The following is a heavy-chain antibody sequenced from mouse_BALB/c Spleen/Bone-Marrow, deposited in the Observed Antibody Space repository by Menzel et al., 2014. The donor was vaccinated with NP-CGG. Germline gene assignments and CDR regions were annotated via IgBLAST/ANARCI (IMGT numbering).Heavy chain of an antibody. V-gene: IGHV14-3*02. CDR3: ATDSSGYLDY. CDR2: IDPANGNT. D-gene: IGHD3-2*01. CDR1: GFNIKDTY. Sequence: EVQLQQSGAELVKPGASVKLSCTASGFNIKDTYMHWVKQRPEQGLEWIGRIDPANGNTKYDPKFQGKATITADTSSNTDCLRLSSLTSEDSAVYDCATDSSGYLDYWGQGTTLTVSS. J-gene: IGHJ2*01.